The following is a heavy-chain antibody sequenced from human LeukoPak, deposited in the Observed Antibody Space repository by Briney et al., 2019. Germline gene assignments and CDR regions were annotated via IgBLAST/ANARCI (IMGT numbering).Heavy chain of an antibody. J-gene: IGHJ4*02. V-gene: IGHV4-59*08. Sequence: AETLSLTCTVSGCSISSYYWSWLRQPPGKGLEWIGYIYYSGSTNYNPSLKSRVPISVDTSKNQFSLKLSSVTAADTAAYYCARLLCSGGSCWVDYWGQGTLVTVS. CDR1: GCSISSYY. CDR3: ARLLCSGGSCWVDY. CDR2: IYYSGST. D-gene: IGHD2-15*01.